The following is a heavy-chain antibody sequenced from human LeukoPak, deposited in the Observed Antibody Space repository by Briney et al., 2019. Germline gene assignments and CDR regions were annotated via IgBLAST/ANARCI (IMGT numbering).Heavy chain of an antibody. D-gene: IGHD2-21*01. CDR1: VGSISSGDYC. Sequence: PPETLSLTCTVSVGSISSGDYCWSWIRQPPWKGLEWIGYIFYSGSTYYNPTLKTRVTISVDTSKNQFSLKLSSVTAADTAVYYCARGNSRIGRSNWFAPWGQGTLVTVSS. V-gene: IGHV4-30-4*01. CDR3: ARGNSRIGRSNWFAP. CDR2: IFYSGST. J-gene: IGHJ5*02.